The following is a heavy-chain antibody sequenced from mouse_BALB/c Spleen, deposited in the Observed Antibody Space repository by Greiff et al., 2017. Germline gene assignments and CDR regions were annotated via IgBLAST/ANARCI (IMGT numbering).Heavy chain of an antibody. D-gene: IGHD2-1*01. CDR3: ARVPLYGNYAMDY. CDR1: GYTFSSYW. Sequence: LQESGAELLKPGASVKISCKATGYTFSSYWIEWVKQRPGHGLEWIGEILPGSGSTNYNEKFKGKATFTADTSSNTAYMQLSSLTSEDSAVYYCARVPLYGNYAMDYWGQGTSVTVSS. CDR2: ILPGSGST. J-gene: IGHJ4*01. V-gene: IGHV1-9*01.